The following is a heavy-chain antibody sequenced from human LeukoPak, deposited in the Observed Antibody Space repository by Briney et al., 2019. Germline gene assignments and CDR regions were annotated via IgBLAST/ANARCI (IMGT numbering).Heavy chain of an antibody. D-gene: IGHD3-16*01. J-gene: IGHJ4*02. Sequence: GGSLRLSCAASGFTFGTYGMYWVRQAPGKGLEWVSVISAGAGSTYYADSVKGRFTISRDNSKNTLYLQMNSLRADDTAVYYCAKHFTLSDWGQGTLVTVSS. V-gene: IGHV3-23*01. CDR3: AKHFTLSD. CDR1: GFTFGTYG. CDR2: ISAGAGST.